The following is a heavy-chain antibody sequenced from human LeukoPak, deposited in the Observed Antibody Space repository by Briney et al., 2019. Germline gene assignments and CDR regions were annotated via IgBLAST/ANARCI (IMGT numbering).Heavy chain of an antibody. D-gene: IGHD3-22*01. CDR2: IYYSGST. Sequence: SETLSLTCTVSGGSISSGGYYWSWIRQHPGKGLEWIGYIYYSGSTYYNPSLKSRVTISVDTPKNQFSLKLSSVTAADTAVYYCAREWLPRYYYGMDVWGQGATVTVSS. CDR3: AREWLPRYYYGMDV. V-gene: IGHV4-31*03. J-gene: IGHJ6*02. CDR1: GGSISSGGYY.